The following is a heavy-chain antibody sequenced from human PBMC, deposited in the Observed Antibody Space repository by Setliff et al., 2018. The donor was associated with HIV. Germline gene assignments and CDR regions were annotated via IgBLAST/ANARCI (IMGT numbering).Heavy chain of an antibody. Sequence: SETLSLTCTVSGDSFNNYYCSWIRQLPGKGLEWIAYMSYSGGANYNPSLKSRVTISVDTSKGQFFLRLSSVTAADTAVYYCARLPRIALSGTFGWFDPWGQGTLVTVSS. V-gene: IGHV4-59*08. CDR3: ARLPRIALSGTFGWFDP. J-gene: IGHJ5*02. CDR2: MSYSGGA. CDR1: GDSFNNYY. D-gene: IGHD6-19*01.